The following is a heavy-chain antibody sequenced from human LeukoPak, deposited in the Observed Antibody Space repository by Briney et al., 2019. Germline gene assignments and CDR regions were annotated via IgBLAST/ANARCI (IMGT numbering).Heavy chain of an antibody. Sequence: GASVKVSCKASGYTFTSYGISWVRQAPGQGLEWMGWISAYNGNTNYAQKLQGRVTMTTDTSTSTAYMELRSLRSDDTAVYYCARVPYDILTGYNNWFDPWGQGTLVTVSS. D-gene: IGHD3-9*01. J-gene: IGHJ5*02. CDR1: GYTFTSYG. V-gene: IGHV1-18*01. CDR3: ARVPYDILTGYNNWFDP. CDR2: ISAYNGNT.